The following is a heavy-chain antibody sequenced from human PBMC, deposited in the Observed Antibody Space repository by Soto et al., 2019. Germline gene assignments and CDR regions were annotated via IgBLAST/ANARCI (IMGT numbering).Heavy chain of an antibody. Sequence: GGSLRLSCAASGFTFSSYAMHWGRQAPGKGLEWLAVISYDGSSKYYADSVKGRFTISRDNSKNTLYLQMNSLRAEDTAVYYFMIEPADTDMVFWCQGTLVTV. J-gene: IGHJ1*01. V-gene: IGHV3-30-3*01. CDR1: GFTFSSYA. CDR3: MIEPADTDMVF. D-gene: IGHD5-18*01. CDR2: ISYDGSSK.